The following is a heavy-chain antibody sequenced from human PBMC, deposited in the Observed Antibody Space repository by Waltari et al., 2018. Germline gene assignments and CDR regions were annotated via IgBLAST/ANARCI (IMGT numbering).Heavy chain of an antibody. Sequence: EEGGKGGGEGKKKGGEGKEGGKGEGKKGRGEERHWERQAPGQGLEWMGWINPNSCGTNSSLQFQGRVTMTSSASISTAYMVLRRLRSDDPAVYYCARVSPSYGDYNYWGPGPLVTVSS. J-gene: IGHJ4*02. CDR2: INPNSCGT. CDR1: GKKGRGEE. D-gene: IGHD4-17*01. V-gene: IGHV1-2*02. CDR3: ARVSPSYGDYNY.